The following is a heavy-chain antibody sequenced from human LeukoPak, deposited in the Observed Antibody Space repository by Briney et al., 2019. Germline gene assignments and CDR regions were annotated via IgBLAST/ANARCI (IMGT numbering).Heavy chain of an antibody. CDR2: IRYDGNNK. V-gene: IGHV3-30*02. CDR3: AKDHGVVGATGDY. J-gene: IGHJ4*02. Sequence: GGSLGLSCAASGFTFSSYGMHWVRQAPGKGLEWVAFIRYDGNNKYYADSVKGRFTISRDNSKNTLYLQMNSLRAEDTAVYYCAKDHGVVGATGDYWGQGTLVTVSS. CDR1: GFTFSSYG. D-gene: IGHD1-26*01.